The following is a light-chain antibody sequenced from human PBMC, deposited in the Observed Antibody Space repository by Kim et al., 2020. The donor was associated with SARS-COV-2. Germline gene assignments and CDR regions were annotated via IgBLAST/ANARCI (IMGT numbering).Light chain of an antibody. CDR2: DNY. CDR1: SSNIGNNY. Sequence: GQWVTISCYGTSSNIGNNYVSWYQQLPGTAPKLLIYDNYKRPSGIPDLFSGSKSGTSATLGITGLQTEDEAVYHCGTWDTSLTAGVFGGGTKLTVL. CDR3: GTWDTSLTAGV. V-gene: IGLV1-51*01. J-gene: IGLJ2*01.